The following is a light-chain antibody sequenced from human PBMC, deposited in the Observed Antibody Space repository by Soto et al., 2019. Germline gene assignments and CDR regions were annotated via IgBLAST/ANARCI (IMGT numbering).Light chain of an antibody. J-gene: IGLJ2*01. CDR3: QSYDTGVVGLI. V-gene: IGLV1-40*01. Sequence: QSVLTQPPSVSGAPGQRVTISCTGSSSNIGAGYDVHWYQHLPGTAPKLLIYGDSNRPSGVPDRISGSKSGTSASLAITGLLAEDEADYFCQSYDTGVVGLIFGAGTKVTVL. CDR2: GDS. CDR1: SSNIGAGYD.